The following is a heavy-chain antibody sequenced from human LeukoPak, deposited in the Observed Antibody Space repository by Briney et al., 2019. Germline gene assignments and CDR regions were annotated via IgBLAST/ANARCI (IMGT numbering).Heavy chain of an antibody. CDR3: ARGGGLDV. J-gene: IGHJ6*02. CDR2: INHNGNVN. Sequence: PGGSLRLSCAASGFTFSSYWMNWARRAPGKGLEWVASINHNGNVNYYADSVKGRFTISRDNAKNSLYLQMSNLRAEDTAVYFCARGGGLDVWGQGATVTVSS. D-gene: IGHD3-16*01. CDR1: GFTFSSYW. V-gene: IGHV3-7*03.